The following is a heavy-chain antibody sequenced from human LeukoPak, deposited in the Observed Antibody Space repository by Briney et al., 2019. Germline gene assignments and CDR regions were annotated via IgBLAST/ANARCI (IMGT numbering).Heavy chain of an antibody. CDR3: ARPVAGKGYYFDY. CDR2: INHSGST. V-gene: IGHV4-34*01. Sequence: NASETLSLTCTVSGGSISSYYWSWIRQPPGKGLEWIGEINHSGSTNYNPSLKSRVTISVDTSKNQFSLKLSSVTAADTAVYYCARPVAGKGYYFDYWGQGTLVTVSS. CDR1: GGSISSYY. D-gene: IGHD6-19*01. J-gene: IGHJ4*02.